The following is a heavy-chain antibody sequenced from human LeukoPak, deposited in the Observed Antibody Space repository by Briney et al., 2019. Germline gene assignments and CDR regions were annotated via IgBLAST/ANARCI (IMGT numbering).Heavy chain of an antibody. CDR2: ISYDGSNK. Sequence: GRSLRLSCAASGFTFSYYGMHWVRQAPGKGLEWVAVISYDGSNKYYADSVKGRFTISRDNSKNTLYLQMNSLRAEDTAVYYCARVYSYSDPMDHWGQGTLVTVSS. J-gene: IGHJ4*02. CDR3: ARVYSYSDPMDH. D-gene: IGHD1-26*01. CDR1: GFTFSYYG. V-gene: IGHV3-30*03.